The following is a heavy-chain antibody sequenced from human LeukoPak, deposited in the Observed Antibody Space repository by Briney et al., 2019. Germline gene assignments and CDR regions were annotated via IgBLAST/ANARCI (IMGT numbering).Heavy chain of an antibody. J-gene: IGHJ5*02. CDR1: GESVSSGTYY. V-gene: IGHV4-61*01. CDR2: VYYSGYT. CDR3: ARQSQGYCSTSSCHTWFDP. D-gene: IGHD2-2*01. Sequence: SETLSLTCTVSGESVSSGTYYWNWIRQPPGKGLEWIGYVYYSGYTRYNPSLRSRVTISLDTSKNQFSLNLSSVTAADTARYYCARQSQGYCSTSSCHTWFDPWGQGTLVTVSS.